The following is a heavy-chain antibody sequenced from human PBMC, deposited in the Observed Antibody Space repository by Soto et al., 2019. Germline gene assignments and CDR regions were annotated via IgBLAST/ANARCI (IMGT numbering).Heavy chain of an antibody. J-gene: IGHJ6*02. CDR3: ARDPLTMVRGTAGYYGMDV. Sequence: SETLSLTCTVSGGSISSGGYYWSWIRQHPGKGLEWIGYIYYSGSTYYNPSLKSRVTISVDTSKNQFSLKLSSVTAADTAVYYCARDPLTMVRGTAGYYGMDVWGQGTTVTVSS. CDR2: IYYSGST. CDR1: GGSISSGGYY. D-gene: IGHD3-10*01. V-gene: IGHV4-31*03.